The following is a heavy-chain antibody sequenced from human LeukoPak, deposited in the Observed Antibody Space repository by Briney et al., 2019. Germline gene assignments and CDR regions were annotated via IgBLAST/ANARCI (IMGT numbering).Heavy chain of an antibody. Sequence: SETLSLTCTVSGYSISSGYYWGWIRQPPGKGLEWIGSLYHSGSTYYNPSLKSRVTISVDTSKKQFSLKLSSVTAADTAVYYCASIAARVPDAFDIWGQGTMVTVSS. D-gene: IGHD6-13*01. CDR1: GYSISSGYY. CDR2: LYHSGST. V-gene: IGHV4-38-2*02. J-gene: IGHJ3*02. CDR3: ASIAARVPDAFDI.